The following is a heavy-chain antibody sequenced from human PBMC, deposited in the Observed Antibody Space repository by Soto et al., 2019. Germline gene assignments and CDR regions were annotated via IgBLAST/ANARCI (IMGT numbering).Heavy chain of an antibody. CDR2: INPNSGGT. CDR3: GRVDCSGGSCWFDP. Sequence: ASVKVSCKASGYTFTGYYMHWVRQAPGQGLEWMGWINPNSGGTNYAQKFQGWVTMTRDTSISTAYMELSRLRSDDTAVYYCGRVDCSGGSCWFDPWGQGTLVTVSS. J-gene: IGHJ5*02. V-gene: IGHV1-2*04. CDR1: GYTFTGYY. D-gene: IGHD2-15*01.